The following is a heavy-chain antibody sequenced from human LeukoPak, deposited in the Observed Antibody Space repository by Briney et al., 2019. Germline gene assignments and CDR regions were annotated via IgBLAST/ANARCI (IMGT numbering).Heavy chain of an antibody. D-gene: IGHD3-3*01. V-gene: IGHV1-18*01. CDR1: GYTFTSYG. CDR2: ISAYNGNI. J-gene: IGHJ6*03. Sequence: ASVKDSCKASGYTFTSYGIRWVRQAPGQGVEWMGRISAYNGNINYAQRRQGSVTMTTDTSTSTAYMELKSLCSDDTAVYYWAIDGRFLERPLSYYYDCLDVWGKGTMVTVSS. CDR3: AIDGRFLERPLSYYYDCLDV.